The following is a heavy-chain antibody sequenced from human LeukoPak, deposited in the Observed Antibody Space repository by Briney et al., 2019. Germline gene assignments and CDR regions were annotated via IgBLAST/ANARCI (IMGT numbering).Heavy chain of an antibody. V-gene: IGHV1-69*13. CDR1: GGTFSSYA. J-gene: IGHJ6*02. D-gene: IGHD3-10*01. CDR3: ALLRAGRTSSHQEYYYSYGMDV. Sequence: ASVKASCKASGGTFSSYAISWVRQAPGQGLEWMGQIIPIFGSAHYAQKFQDRVTSTVDESTSTAYMELSSLRSEDMAVYYCALLRAGRTSSHQEYYYSYGMDVWGQGTTVTVSS. CDR2: IIPIFGSA.